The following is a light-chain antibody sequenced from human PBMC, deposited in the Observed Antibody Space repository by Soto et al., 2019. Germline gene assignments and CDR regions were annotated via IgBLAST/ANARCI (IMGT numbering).Light chain of an antibody. CDR3: QHYNSYSEA. V-gene: IGKV3-15*01. CDR2: GAS. J-gene: IGKJ1*01. Sequence: ETVMTQSPATLSVSPMEIVILSFMASQSVSSDLAWYHHKPGQAPRLLIYGASTRATGIPARFSGSGFGTEFTLTISSLQPDDFATYYCQHYNSYSEAFGQGTKVDIK. CDR1: QSVSSD.